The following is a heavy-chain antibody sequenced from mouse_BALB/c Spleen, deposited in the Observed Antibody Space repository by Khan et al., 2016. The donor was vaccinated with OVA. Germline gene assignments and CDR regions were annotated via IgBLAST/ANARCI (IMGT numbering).Heavy chain of an antibody. CDR1: GFSLTNYG. D-gene: IGHD2-10*01. Sequence: VKLEESGLGLVAPSQSLSITCTISGFSLTNYGVHWIRQPPGKGLEWLVVIWSDGSTTYNSALKSRLTITKDNSKRQVFLQMNSLQTDDTAIYFCARQPYYHYNIMDYWGQGTSVTVSS. CDR3: ARQPYYHYNIMDY. J-gene: IGHJ4*01. CDR2: IWSDGST. V-gene: IGHV2-6-1*01.